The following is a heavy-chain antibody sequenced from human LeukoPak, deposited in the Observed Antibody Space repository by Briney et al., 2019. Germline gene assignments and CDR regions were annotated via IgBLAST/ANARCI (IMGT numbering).Heavy chain of an antibody. D-gene: IGHD3-22*01. J-gene: IGHJ4*02. CDR1: GFTFSSYW. CDR3: VKGAGYYYDSRFDY. CDR2: INSDGSST. V-gene: IGHV3-74*01. Sequence: QAGGSLRLSCAASGFTFSSYWMHWVRQAPGKGLVWVSRINSDGSSTSYADSVKGRFTISRDNAKNTLYLQMNSLRAEATAVYYCVKGAGYYYDSRFDYWGQGTLVTVSS.